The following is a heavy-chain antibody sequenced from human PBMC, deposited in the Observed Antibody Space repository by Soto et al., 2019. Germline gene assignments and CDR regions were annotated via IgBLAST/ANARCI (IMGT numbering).Heavy chain of an antibody. D-gene: IGHD6-6*01. V-gene: IGHV3-21*01. Sequence: PGGSLRLSCASSGFTFSSYSMNWVRQAPGKGLEWVSSISSSSSYIYYADSVKGRFTISRDNAKNSLYLQMNSLRAEDTAVYYCARVYSSSSGQLYWGQGTLVTVSS. CDR1: GFTFSSYS. CDR3: ARVYSSSSGQLY. CDR2: ISSSSSYI. J-gene: IGHJ4*02.